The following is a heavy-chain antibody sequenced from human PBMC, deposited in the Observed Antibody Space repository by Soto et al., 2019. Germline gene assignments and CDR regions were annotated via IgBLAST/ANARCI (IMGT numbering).Heavy chain of an antibody. J-gene: IGHJ4*02. Sequence: GGSLRLSCAASGFTFSNYAMSWVRQAPGKGLEWVSTISGGAGSTYYADSVKGRFSIFRDNSKNTLSLQMNSLRAEDTAVYYCAKGGLYSGSPVCLAGDYWGGEPRVTVSS. CDR2: ISGGAGST. CDR1: GFTFSNYA. V-gene: IGHV3-23*01. CDR3: AKGGLYSGSPVCLAGDY. D-gene: IGHD6-6*01.